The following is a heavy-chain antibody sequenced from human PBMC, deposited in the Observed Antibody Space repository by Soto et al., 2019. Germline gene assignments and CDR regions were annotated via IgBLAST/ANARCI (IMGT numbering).Heavy chain of an antibody. D-gene: IGHD2-15*01. V-gene: IGHV3-23*01. Sequence: AGSLRLSCAASGFTFNSYTMAWFRQTPGKGLEWVSSISGSGGSPSYADAVQGRFTISRDNSRNTLSLQMNSLRAEDTAIYCCAKARCSGNSCYVPDYWGHGSLVTVSS. CDR3: AKARCSGNSCYVPDY. CDR2: ISGSGGSP. CDR1: GFTFNSYT. J-gene: IGHJ4*01.